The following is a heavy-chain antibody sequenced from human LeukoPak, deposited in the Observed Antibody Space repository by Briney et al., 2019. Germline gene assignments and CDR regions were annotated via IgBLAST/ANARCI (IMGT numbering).Heavy chain of an antibody. CDR2: INHSGST. CDR1: GGSFSGYY. CDR3: ARDEADVVVVAATAAFDI. J-gene: IGHJ3*02. V-gene: IGHV4-34*01. Sequence: SETLSLTCAVYGGSFSGYYWSWIRQPPGKGLEWIGEINHSGSTYYNPSLKSRVTISVDTSKNQFSLKLSSVTAADTAVYYCARDEADVVVVAATAAFDIWGQGTMVTVSS. D-gene: IGHD2-15*01.